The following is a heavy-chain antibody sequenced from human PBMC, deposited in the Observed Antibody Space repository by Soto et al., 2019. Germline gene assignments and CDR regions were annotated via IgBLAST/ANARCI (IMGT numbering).Heavy chain of an antibody. Sequence: QVQLQESGPGLVKPSETLSLSCTVSGGSISSYYWGWIRQPPGKGLEWLGYIFYSGRTNYNPSLKSRVTISVGTAENHCSLKPTSVTAADTAVYYCARSYGWAFDIWGQGTRVTVSS. CDR3: ARSYGWAFDI. V-gene: IGHV4-59*01. CDR2: IFYSGRT. J-gene: IGHJ3*02. CDR1: GGSISSYY. D-gene: IGHD3-16*01.